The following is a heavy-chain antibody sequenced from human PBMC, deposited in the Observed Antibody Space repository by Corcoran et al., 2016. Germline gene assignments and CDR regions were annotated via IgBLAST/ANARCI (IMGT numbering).Heavy chain of an antibody. CDR1: GGTFSSYA. CDR3: AVGSPYYDFWSGYRHYGMDV. D-gene: IGHD3-3*01. Sequence: QVQLVQSGAEVKKPGSSVKVSCKASGGTFSSYAISWVRQAPGQGLEWMGGIIPIFGTTNYAQKFQGRVTIIADESTSTAYMELSSLRSEDTAVYYCAVGSPYYDFWSGYRHYGMDVWGQGTTVTVSS. CDR2: IIPIFGTT. J-gene: IGHJ6*02. V-gene: IGHV1-69*01.